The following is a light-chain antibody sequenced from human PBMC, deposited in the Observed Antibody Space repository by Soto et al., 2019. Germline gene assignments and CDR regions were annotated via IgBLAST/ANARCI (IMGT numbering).Light chain of an antibody. CDR3: SSSAGSTYVV. V-gene: IGLV2-8*01. CDR1: SSDVGGYNY. Sequence: QSALTQPPSASGSPGQSVTISCTGTSSDVGGYNYVSWYQQHPGKAPKLMIYEVSKRPSGVPDRFSGYKSGNTASLTVSGLHAEDEADYYCSSSAGSTYVVFGGGTQLTVL. J-gene: IGLJ2*01. CDR2: EVS.